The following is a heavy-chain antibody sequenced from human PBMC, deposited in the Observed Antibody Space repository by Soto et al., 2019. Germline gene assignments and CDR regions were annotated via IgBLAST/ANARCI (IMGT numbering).Heavy chain of an antibody. J-gene: IGHJ4*02. V-gene: IGHV1-18*01. D-gene: IGHD3-9*01. CDR3: ARDDYDILDY. CDR2: ISAYNGNT. CDR1: GYTFTSYG. Sequence: XSVKVSFKASGYTFTSYGISWVRQAPGQGLEWMGWISAYNGNTNYAQKLQGRVTMTTDTSTSTAYVELRSLRSDDTAVYYCARDDYDILDYWGQGTLVTVSS.